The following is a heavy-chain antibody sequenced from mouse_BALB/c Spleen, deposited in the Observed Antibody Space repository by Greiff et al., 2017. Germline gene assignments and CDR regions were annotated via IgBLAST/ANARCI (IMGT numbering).Heavy chain of an antibody. CDR3: ARDMGGAMDY. J-gene: IGHJ4*01. Sequence: EVQGVESGGGLVQPGGSLRLSCATSGFTFTDYYMSWVRQPPGKALEWLGFIRNKANGYTTEYSASVKGRFTISRDNSQSILYLQMNTLRAEDSATYYCARDMGGAMDYWGQGTSVTVSS. CDR1: GFTFTDYY. CDR2: IRNKANGYTT. V-gene: IGHV7-3*02.